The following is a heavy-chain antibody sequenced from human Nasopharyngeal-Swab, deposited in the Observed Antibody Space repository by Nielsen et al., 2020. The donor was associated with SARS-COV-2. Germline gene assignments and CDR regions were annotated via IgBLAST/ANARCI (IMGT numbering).Heavy chain of an antibody. V-gene: IGHV3-23*01. CDR3: AKREMATIKPLRNWFDP. CDR1: GFTFSSYA. CDR2: ISGSGGST. J-gene: IGHJ5*02. Sequence: GESLKISCAASGFTFSSYAMSWVRQAPGKGLEWVSAISGSGGSTYYADSVKGRFTISRDNSKNTLYLQMNSLRAEDTAVYYCAKREMATIKPLRNWFDPWGQGTLVTVSS. D-gene: IGHD5-24*01.